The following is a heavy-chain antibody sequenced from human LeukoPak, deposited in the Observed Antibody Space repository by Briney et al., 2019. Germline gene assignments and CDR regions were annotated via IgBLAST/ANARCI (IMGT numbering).Heavy chain of an antibody. CDR1: GYTLTSYG. CDR3: ARDRGELRFLEWLLPLDY. CDR2: ISAYNGNT. J-gene: IGHJ4*02. Sequence: ASVKVSCKASGYTLTSYGISWVRQAPGQGLEWMGWISAYNGNTNYAQKLQGRVTMTTDTSTSTAYMELRSLRSDDTAVYYCARDRGELRFLEWLLPLDYWGQGTLVTVSS. V-gene: IGHV1-18*01. D-gene: IGHD3-3*01.